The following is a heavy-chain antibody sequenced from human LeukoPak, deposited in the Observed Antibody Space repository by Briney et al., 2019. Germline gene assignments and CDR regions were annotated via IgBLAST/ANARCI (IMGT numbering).Heavy chain of an antibody. V-gene: IGHV4-34*01. D-gene: IGHD1-14*01. Sequence: SETLSLTCAVSGGSFSGYYWSWIRQPPGPGLEWIGEIKHSGSTNYNPSLKSRVTMSVDTSKNQSSLKLSSVTAADTAVYYCARGLWGYKNWGQGTLVTVSS. CDR3: ARGLWGYKN. J-gene: IGHJ4*02. CDR1: GGSFSGYY. CDR2: IKHSGST.